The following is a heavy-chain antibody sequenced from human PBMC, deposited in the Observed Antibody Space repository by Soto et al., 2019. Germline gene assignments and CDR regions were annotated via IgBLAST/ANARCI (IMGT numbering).Heavy chain of an antibody. CDR1: GGSISSSSYY. Sequence: SETLSLTCTVSGGSISSSSYYWGWIRQPPGKGLEWIGSIYYSGSTYYNPSLKSRVTISVDTSKNQFSLKLSSVTAADTAVYYCAGYYDFWSGRRDYYYMDVWGKGTTVTVSS. CDR3: AGYYDFWSGRRDYYYMDV. D-gene: IGHD3-3*01. J-gene: IGHJ6*03. CDR2: IYYSGST. V-gene: IGHV4-39*01.